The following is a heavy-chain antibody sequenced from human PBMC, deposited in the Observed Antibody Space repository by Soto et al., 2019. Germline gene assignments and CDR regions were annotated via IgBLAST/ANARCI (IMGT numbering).Heavy chain of an antibody. CDR2: IYYSGST. Sequence: PSETLSLTCTVSGGSISSGGYYWSWIRQHPGKGLEWIGYIYYSGSTYYNPSLKSRVTISVDTSKNQFSLKLSSVTAADTAVYYCARGYYDSSGYGYWGQGTLVTVSS. J-gene: IGHJ4*02. CDR1: GGSISSGGYY. V-gene: IGHV4-31*03. D-gene: IGHD3-22*01. CDR3: ARGYYDSSGYGY.